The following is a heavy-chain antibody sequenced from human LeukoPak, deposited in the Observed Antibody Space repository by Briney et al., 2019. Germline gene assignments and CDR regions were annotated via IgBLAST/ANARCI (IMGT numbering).Heavy chain of an antibody. CDR2: INSAGDT. J-gene: IGHJ4*02. CDR3: ARDRIAAAGTDFDY. Sequence: GGSLRLSCAASGFAISRNFMTWVRQAPGKGLEWVSIINSAGDTYYAESVKGRFTISRDHSTNTLYLQMNSLRVEDTAVYYCARDRIAAAGTDFDYWGQGTLVTVSS. CDR1: GFAISRNF. V-gene: IGHV3-66*01. D-gene: IGHD6-13*01.